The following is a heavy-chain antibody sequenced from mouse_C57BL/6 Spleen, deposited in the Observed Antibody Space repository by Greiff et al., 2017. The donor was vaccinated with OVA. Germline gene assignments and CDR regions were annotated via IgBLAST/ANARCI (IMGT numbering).Heavy chain of an antibody. CDR3: TRGGLRQGDY. J-gene: IGHJ2*01. V-gene: IGHV1-15*01. D-gene: IGHD1-2*01. CDR1: GYTFTDYE. Sequence: VQLQQSGAELVRPGASVTLSCKASGYTFTDYEMHWVKQTPVHGLEWIGAIDPETGGTAYNQKFKGKAILTADKSSSTAYMELRSLTSDDSAVYYCTRGGLRQGDYWGQGTTLTVSS. CDR2: IDPETGGT.